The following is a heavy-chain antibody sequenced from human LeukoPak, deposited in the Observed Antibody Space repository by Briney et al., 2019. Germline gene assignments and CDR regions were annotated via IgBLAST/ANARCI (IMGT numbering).Heavy chain of an antibody. V-gene: IGHV4-59*01. CDR1: GGSISSYS. CDR2: IYYSGRT. CDR3: ARMRYYYYGMDV. Sequence: PSETLSLTSTVSGGSISSYSWSWIRQPPGQGLEWTGYIYYSGRTNYHPSLKSRVTISVDTSKYQFSLKLSSVPAADTAVYYCARMRYYYYGMDVWGQGTTVTVSS. J-gene: IGHJ6*02.